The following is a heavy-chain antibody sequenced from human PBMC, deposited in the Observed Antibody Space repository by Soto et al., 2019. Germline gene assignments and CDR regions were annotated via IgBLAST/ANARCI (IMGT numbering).Heavy chain of an antibody. J-gene: IGHJ4*01. CDR2: VYHSGSP. CDR1: GGSNDSGGSS. Sequence: SETLCVACAVPGGSNDSGGSSWGWLRQPPGKGLEWIGYVYHSGSPYYNASLTGRVTISVDRSKNPFSLRLSSVTAADTAVDYCASATTTPYHIPHYWAVRTRLTVSS. CDR3: ASATTTPYHIPHY. D-gene: IGHD2-15*01. V-gene: IGHV4-30-2*01.